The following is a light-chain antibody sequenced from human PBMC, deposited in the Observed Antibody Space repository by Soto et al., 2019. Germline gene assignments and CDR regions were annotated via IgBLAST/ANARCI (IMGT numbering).Light chain of an antibody. Sequence: TPSSSHLSWSVGEGIHRPCRASQTISSWLAWYQQKPGKAPNLLIYKASTLESGVPSRFSGSGSGTEFTLTISSLQPGDFATYYCQHYNNYSWPFGQGTKVDIK. CDR2: KAS. CDR3: QHYNNYSWP. CDR1: QTISSW. V-gene: IGKV1-5*03. J-gene: IGKJ1*01.